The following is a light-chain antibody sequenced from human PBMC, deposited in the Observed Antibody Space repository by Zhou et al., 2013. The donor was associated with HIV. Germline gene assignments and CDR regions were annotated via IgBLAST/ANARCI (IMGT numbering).Light chain of an antibody. J-gene: IGKJ2*01. V-gene: IGKV3-11*01. Sequence: EMVLTQSPATLSLSPGERATLSCRASQSVSSYLAWYQQKPGQAPRLLIYDASNRATGIPARFSGSGSGTDFTLTISSLEPEDFAVYYCQQYNNWPFTFGQGTKLEIK. CDR2: DAS. CDR3: QQYNNWPFT. CDR1: QSVSSY.